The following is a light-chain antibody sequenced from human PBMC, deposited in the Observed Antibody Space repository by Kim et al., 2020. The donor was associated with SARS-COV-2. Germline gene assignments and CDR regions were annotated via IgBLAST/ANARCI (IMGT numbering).Light chain of an antibody. V-gene: IGKV3-15*01. CDR2: GAS. Sequence: EIVMTQSPATLSVSPGERVTLSCRASQSISSNLGWYQQKPGQAPRLLIYGASTRATGIPARFSGSGSGTEFTLTISSLQSEDFAVYCCQQYNDRPWTFGQGTKVDIK. CDR1: QSISSN. J-gene: IGKJ1*01. CDR3: QQYNDRPWT.